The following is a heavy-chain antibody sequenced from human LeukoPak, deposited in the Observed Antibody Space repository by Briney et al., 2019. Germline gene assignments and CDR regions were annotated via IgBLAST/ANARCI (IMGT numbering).Heavy chain of an antibody. CDR1: GGSISSYY. D-gene: IGHD5-12*01. V-gene: IGHV4-59*01. J-gene: IGHJ6*03. Sequence: PSETLSLTCTVSGGSISSYYWNWIRQPPGKGLEWIGFVYYSGSTTYNRSLKSRVTISVDTSKNQFSLKLSSVTAAGTAVYYCARSGVARHYMDVWGKGTTVTVSS. CDR2: VYYSGST. CDR3: ARSGVARHYMDV.